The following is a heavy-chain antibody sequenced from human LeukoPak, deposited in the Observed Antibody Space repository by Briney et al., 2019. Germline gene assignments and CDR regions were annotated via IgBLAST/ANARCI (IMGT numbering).Heavy chain of an antibody. Sequence: PSETLSLTCAVYGGSFSGYYWSWIRQPPGKGLEWIGEINHSGSTNYNPSLKSRVTISVDTSKNQFSLKLSSVTAADTAVYYCARHRSGWYVDYWGQGTLVTVSS. CDR2: INHSGST. CDR3: ARHRSGWYVDY. J-gene: IGHJ4*02. D-gene: IGHD6-19*01. CDR1: GGSFSGYY. V-gene: IGHV4-34*01.